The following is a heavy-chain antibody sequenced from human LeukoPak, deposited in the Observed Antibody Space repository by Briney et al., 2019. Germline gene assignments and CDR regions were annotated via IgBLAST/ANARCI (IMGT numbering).Heavy chain of an antibody. CDR3: ARTERDILTGYFFDY. V-gene: IGHV4-59*01. Sequence: PSETLSLTCTVSGGSISSYYWSWIRQPPGKGLEWIGYIYYSGSTNYNSSLKSRVTISVDTSKNQFSLKLSSVTAADTAVYYCARTERDILTGYFFDYWGQGTLVTVSS. CDR2: IYYSGST. J-gene: IGHJ4*02. D-gene: IGHD3-9*01. CDR1: GGSISSYY.